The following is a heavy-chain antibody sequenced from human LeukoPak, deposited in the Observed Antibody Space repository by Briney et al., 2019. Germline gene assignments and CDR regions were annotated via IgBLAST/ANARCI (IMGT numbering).Heavy chain of an antibody. CDR3: ARGVAARPRWFDP. J-gene: IGHJ5*02. D-gene: IGHD6-6*01. Sequence: GGSLRLSCAASGFTFSSYWMSWVRQAPGKGLEWVANINRDGSDKYYVGSVEGRFTISRDNAKNSLYLQMNSLRAEDTAVYYCARGVAARPRWFDPWGQGTLVTVSS. V-gene: IGHV3-7*01. CDR1: GFTFSSYW. CDR2: INRDGSDK.